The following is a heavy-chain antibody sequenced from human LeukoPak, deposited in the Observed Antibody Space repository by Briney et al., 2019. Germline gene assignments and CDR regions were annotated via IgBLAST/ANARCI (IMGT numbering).Heavy chain of an antibody. J-gene: IGHJ6*02. CDR3: ARPGEYYYYYYGMGV. CDR2: ITSSSSYI. V-gene: IGHV3-21*01. Sequence: GGSLRLSCVASGFTFSTYSMNWVRQAPGKGLEWVSSITSSSSYIYYADSVKGRFTISRDNAKNSLYLQMNSLRAEDTAVYYCARPGEYYYYYYGMGVWGQGTTVTVSS. CDR1: GFTFSTYS. D-gene: IGHD1-14*01.